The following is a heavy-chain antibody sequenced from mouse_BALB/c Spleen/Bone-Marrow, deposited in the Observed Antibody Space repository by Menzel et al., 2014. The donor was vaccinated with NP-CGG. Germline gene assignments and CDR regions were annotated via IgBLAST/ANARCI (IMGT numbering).Heavy chain of an antibody. V-gene: IGHV1-74*01. D-gene: IGHD2-1*01. CDR2: IHPSDSET. Sequence: QVQLQQSGAELVRPGASVKLSCKASGYSFTNYWMNWAKQRPGQGLVWIGMIHPSDSETRLNQKFKDKATLTVDKSSSTAYIQLTSPTSEDSAVYYCARFGNYEGFAYWGQGTLVTVSA. J-gene: IGHJ3*01. CDR1: GYSFTNYW. CDR3: ARFGNYEGFAY.